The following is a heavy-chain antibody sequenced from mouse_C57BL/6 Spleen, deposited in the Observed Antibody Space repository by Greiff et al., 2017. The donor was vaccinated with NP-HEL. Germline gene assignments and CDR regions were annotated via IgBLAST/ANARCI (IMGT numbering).Heavy chain of an antibody. CDR3: ARQVVYYGNDYAMDY. J-gene: IGHJ4*01. CDR2: ISSGGRYT. D-gene: IGHD2-1*01. V-gene: IGHV5-6*01. CDR1: GFTFSSYG. Sequence: DVQLVESGGDLVKPGGSLKLSCAASGFTFSSYGMSWVRQTPDKRLEWVATISSGGRYTYYPDSVKGRFTISRDNAKNTLYLQMSSLKSEETAMYYYARQVVYYGNDYAMDYWCQGTSVTVSS.